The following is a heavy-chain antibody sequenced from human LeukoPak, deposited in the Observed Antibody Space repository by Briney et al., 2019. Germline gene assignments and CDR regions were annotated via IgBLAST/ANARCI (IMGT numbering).Heavy chain of an antibody. V-gene: IGHV4-34*01. CDR2: INHSGST. CDR1: GGSFSGYY. Sequence: SETLSLTCAVYGGSFSGYYWSWIRQPPGKGLEWIGEINHSGSTNYNPSLKSRVTISVDTSKNQFSLKLSSVTAADTAVYYCARKNRGQTRGRFDPWGQGTLVTVSS. CDR3: ARKNRGQTRGRFDP. D-gene: IGHD1/OR15-1a*01. J-gene: IGHJ5*02.